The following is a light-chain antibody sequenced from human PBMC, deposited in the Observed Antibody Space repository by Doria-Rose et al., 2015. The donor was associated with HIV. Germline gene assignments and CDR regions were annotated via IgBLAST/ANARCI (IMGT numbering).Light chain of an antibody. CDR1: QSVSSSY. CDR2: GAS. V-gene: IGKV3-20*01. J-gene: IGKJ2*01. Sequence: GTLSLSPGERATLSCRASQSVSSSYLAWYQQKPGQAPRLLIYGASSRATGIPDRFSGSGSGTDFTLTISRLESEDFAVYYCQQYGSSLYTFGQGTRLEIK. CDR3: QQYGSSLYT.